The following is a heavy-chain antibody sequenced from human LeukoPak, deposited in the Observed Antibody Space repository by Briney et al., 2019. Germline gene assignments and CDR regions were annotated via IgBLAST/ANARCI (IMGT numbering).Heavy chain of an antibody. CDR1: GGSISSYY. Sequence: PPETLSLTCTASGGSISSYYWSWIRQPPGKGLEWIGYIYYSGSTNYNPSLKSRVTISVDTSKNQFSLKLSSVTAADTAVYYCARGRKGLDYWGQGTLVTVSS. CDR3: ARGRKGLDY. D-gene: IGHD1-14*01. V-gene: IGHV4-59*01. J-gene: IGHJ4*02. CDR2: IYYSGST.